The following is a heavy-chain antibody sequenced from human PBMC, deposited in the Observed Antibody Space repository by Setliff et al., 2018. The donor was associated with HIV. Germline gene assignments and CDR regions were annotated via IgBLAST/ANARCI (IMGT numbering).Heavy chain of an antibody. CDR1: GSIFSDYY. CDR2: IKQDGSDK. J-gene: IGHJ4*02. CDR3: AGNDYVDMK. V-gene: IGHV3-7*03. Sequence: GGSLRLSCAASGSIFSDYYMSWVRQAPGEGLEWVANIKQDGSDKDYVDSVKGRFMISRDNAKNSLYLQMNNLRVEDTAVYYCAGNDYVDMKWGQGILVTVSS. D-gene: IGHD5-12*01.